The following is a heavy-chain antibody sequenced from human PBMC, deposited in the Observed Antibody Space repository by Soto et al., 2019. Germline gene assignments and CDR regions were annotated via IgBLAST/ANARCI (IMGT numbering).Heavy chain of an antibody. D-gene: IGHD2-21*02. V-gene: IGHV4-31*03. CDR1: GVSIGNGGYY. CDR3: ARVSASADCYFDH. Sequence: PSETLSLTCTVSGVSIGNGGYYWSWIRQHPVKGLEWIGNVYYDGSTYYNPSLKSRAAISVDTSRNQFSLKLSSVTDADTAVHYCARVSASADCYFDHWGQGTLVTVS. J-gene: IGHJ4*02. CDR2: VYYDGST.